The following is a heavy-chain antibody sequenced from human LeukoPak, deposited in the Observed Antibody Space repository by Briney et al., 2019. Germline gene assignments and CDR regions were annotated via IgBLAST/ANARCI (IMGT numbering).Heavy chain of an antibody. Sequence: ASVKVTCKASGFTFTNYYMHWVRQAPGQGLEWMGLINPSGSNTNYAQKFRGRVTMTRDTSATTVYMELSSLRSEDTAVYYCAREESAGYFDYGGEGTLVTVSS. J-gene: IGHJ4*02. CDR3: AREESAGYFDY. CDR1: GFTFTNYY. CDR2: INPSGSNT. V-gene: IGHV1-46*01. D-gene: IGHD6-13*01.